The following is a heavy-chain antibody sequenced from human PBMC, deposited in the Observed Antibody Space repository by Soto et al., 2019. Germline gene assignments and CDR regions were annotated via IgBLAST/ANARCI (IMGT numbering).Heavy chain of an antibody. Sequence: GESLKISCKGSGYSFTSYWIGWVRQMPGKGLEWMGIIYPGDSDTRYSPSFQGQVTISADKSISTAYLQWSSLKASDTAMYYCAIGGYDLNSYYYYYGMDVWGQGTTVTVSS. CDR2: IYPGDSDT. CDR1: GYSFTSYW. D-gene: IGHD5-12*01. CDR3: AIGGYDLNSYYYYYGMDV. V-gene: IGHV5-51*01. J-gene: IGHJ6*02.